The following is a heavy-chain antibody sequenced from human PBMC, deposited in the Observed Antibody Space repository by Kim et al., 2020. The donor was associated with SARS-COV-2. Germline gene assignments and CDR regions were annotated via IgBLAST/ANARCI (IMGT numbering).Heavy chain of an antibody. CDR3: ARGGGSDGWFDP. D-gene: IGHD1-1*01. J-gene: IGHJ5*02. V-gene: IGHV3-74*01. Sequence: SSADSVKGRFTISRDNAKNTLYLQMNRRRAEDTAVYYCARGGGSDGWFDPWGQGTLVTVSS.